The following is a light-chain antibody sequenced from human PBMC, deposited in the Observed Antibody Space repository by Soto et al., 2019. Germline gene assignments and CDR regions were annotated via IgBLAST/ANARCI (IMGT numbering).Light chain of an antibody. CDR2: DAS. CDR1: QSVSSY. V-gene: IGKV3-11*01. CDR3: QQRSNWPST. J-gene: IGKJ3*01. Sequence: EIVLTQSPATLSLSPGERATLSCRASQSVSSYLAWYQQKPGQAPWLLIYDASNRATGIPARFSGSGSGTDFTLTISSLEPEDFAVDYCQQRSNWPSTFGPGTKVDVK.